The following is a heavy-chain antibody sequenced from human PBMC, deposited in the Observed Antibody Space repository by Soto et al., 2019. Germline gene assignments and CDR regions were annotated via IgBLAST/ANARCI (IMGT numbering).Heavy chain of an antibody. CDR3: ARHHNWNDWRGHCFDP. Sequence: SGPTLVNPTQTLTLTCTFSGFSLSTSGVGVGWIRQPPGKALEWLALIYWNDDKRYSPSLKSRLTITKDTSKNQVVLTMTNMDPVDTATYYCARHHNWNDWRGHCFDPRGQGTLVTVSS. CDR1: GFSLSTSGVG. V-gene: IGHV2-5*01. CDR2: IYWNDDK. J-gene: IGHJ5*02. D-gene: IGHD1-20*01.